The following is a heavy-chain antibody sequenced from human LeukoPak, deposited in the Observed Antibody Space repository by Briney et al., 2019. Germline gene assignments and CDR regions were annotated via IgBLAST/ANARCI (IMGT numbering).Heavy chain of an antibody. Sequence: GESLKISCKASGYSFTTYWIGWVRQMPGKGLEWMGIIYPGDSDTRYSPSFQGQVTISADKSISTAYPQWSSLKASDTAMYFCARSWGMDVWGQGTTVTVSS. V-gene: IGHV5-51*01. CDR2: IYPGDSDT. CDR3: ARSWGMDV. J-gene: IGHJ6*02. CDR1: GYSFTTYW.